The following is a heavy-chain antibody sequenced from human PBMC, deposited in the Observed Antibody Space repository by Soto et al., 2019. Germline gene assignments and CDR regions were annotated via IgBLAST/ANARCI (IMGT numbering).Heavy chain of an antibody. D-gene: IGHD6-13*01. Sequence: QVQLVQSGAEVKKPGSSVKVSCQASGGTFSSYAISWVRQAPGQGLEWMGGIIPIFGAANYAQKFQGRVTISAEESTSPAYMELSSLGSEDTAVYYCAREGPRIAASGQYYYGMDVWCQGTTVTVSS. V-gene: IGHV1-69*01. J-gene: IGHJ6*02. CDR2: IIPIFGAA. CDR1: GGTFSSYA. CDR3: AREGPRIAASGQYYYGMDV.